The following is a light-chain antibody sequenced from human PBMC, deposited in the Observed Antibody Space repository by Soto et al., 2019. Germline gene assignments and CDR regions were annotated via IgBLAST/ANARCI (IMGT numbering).Light chain of an antibody. Sequence: EIVLTQSPGTLSLSPGQRVTLSCRASQSVSSSFLAWYQQKPGQDPRLLIYGASSRATAIPGRFSGRGSGTDFTLTISRLEPDDFALYYCQQYESSPWTFGQGTKVDI. CDR1: QSVSSSF. CDR3: QQYESSPWT. V-gene: IGKV3-20*01. J-gene: IGKJ1*01. CDR2: GAS.